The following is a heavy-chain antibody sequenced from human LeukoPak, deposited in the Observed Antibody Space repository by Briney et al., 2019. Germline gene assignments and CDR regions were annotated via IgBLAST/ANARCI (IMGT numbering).Heavy chain of an antibody. Sequence: ASVKVSCKASGYTFTGYYMHWVRQAPGQGLEWMGWINPNSGGTNYAQKFQGRVTMTRDTSISTAYMELSRLRSDDTAVYYCARGAYYYGSGSSDPWGQGTLVTVSS. CDR1: GYTFTGYY. CDR3: ARGAYYYGSGSSDP. CDR2: INPNSGGT. J-gene: IGHJ5*02. D-gene: IGHD3-10*01. V-gene: IGHV1-2*02.